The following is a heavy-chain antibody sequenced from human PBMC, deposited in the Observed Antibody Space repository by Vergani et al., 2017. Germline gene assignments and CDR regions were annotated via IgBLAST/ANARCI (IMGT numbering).Heavy chain of an antibody. Sequence: QLQLQESGPGLVKPSATLSLTCSVSGASIRSSNYYWGWNRQPPGKGLEWIASIYYSGSTYYNPSLKSRVTISVDTSKNQFSLKLSSVTAAATAVYFCARHSTVEWLVKLGWIDPWGQGILVTVSS. D-gene: IGHD6-19*01. CDR3: ARHSTVEWLVKLGWIDP. J-gene: IGHJ5*02. CDR1: GASIRSSNYY. V-gene: IGHV4-39*01. CDR2: IYYSGST.